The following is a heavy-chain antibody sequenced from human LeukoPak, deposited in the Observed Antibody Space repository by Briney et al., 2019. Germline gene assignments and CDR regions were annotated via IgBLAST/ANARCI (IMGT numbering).Heavy chain of an antibody. D-gene: IGHD2-2*03. CDR2: IYTSGST. V-gene: IGHV4-4*07. CDR3: ARDGYCSSTSCRYYYYYYMDV. Sequence: SETLSLTCTVSGGSISSYYWSWIRQPAGKGLEWIGRIYTSGSTNYNPSLKSRVTMSVDTSKNQFSLKLSSVTAADTAVYYCARDGYCSSTSCRYYYYYYMDVWGKGTTVTVSS. J-gene: IGHJ6*03. CDR1: GGSISSYY.